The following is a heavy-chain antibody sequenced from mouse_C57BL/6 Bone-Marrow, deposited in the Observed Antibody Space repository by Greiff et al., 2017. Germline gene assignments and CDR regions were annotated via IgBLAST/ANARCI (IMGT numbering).Heavy chain of an antibody. CDR1: GYTFTSYW. J-gene: IGHJ4*01. CDR2: IHPNSGST. D-gene: IGHD2-4*01. Sequence: QVQLQQPGAELVKPGASVKLSCKASGYTFTSYWMHWVKQRPGQGLEWIGMIHPNSGSTNYNEKFKSKATLTVDKSSSTAYMQLSSLTSEDSAVYYCARVGVGDYDYGDYYARDYWGQGTSVTVSS. CDR3: ARVGVGDYDYGDYYARDY. V-gene: IGHV1-64*01.